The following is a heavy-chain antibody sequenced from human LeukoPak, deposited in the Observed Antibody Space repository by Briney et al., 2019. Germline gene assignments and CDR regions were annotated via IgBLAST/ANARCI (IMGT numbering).Heavy chain of an antibody. J-gene: IGHJ4*02. CDR1: GFIFSSYG. Sequence: GGSLRLSCVTSGFIFSSYGIHWVRQAPGKGLEWVAWHFASNKYYAESVRGRFTMSRDNSKSTLYLQMDSLRVEDTAVYYCARAPGPYYDFWSGYQRYYFDYWGQGTLVTVSS. V-gene: IGHV3-33*01. CDR3: ARAPGPYYDFWSGYQRYYFDY. CDR2: WHFASNK. D-gene: IGHD3-3*01.